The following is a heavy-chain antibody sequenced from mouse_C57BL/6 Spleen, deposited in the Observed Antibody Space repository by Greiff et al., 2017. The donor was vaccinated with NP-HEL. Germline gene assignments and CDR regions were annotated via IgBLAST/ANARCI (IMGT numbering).Heavy chain of an antibody. V-gene: IGHV1-82*01. Sequence: QVQLKESGPELVKPGASVKISCKASGYAFSSSWMNWVKQRPGKGLEWIGRIYPGDGDTNYNGKFKGKATLTADKSSSTAYMQLSSLTSEDSAVYFCARDHDGYYVRGYYFDYWGQGTTLTVSS. CDR1: GYAFSSSW. CDR2: IYPGDGDT. CDR3: ARDHDGYYVRGYYFDY. J-gene: IGHJ2*01. D-gene: IGHD2-3*01.